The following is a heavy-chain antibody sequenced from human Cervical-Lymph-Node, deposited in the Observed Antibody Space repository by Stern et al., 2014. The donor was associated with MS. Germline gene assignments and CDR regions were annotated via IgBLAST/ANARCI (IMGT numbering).Heavy chain of an antibody. CDR1: GGPISSDDYY. V-gene: IGHV4-30-4*01. CDR3: AREKRVGLRNYYYGMDL. CDR2: IFYTGST. Sequence: QVQLQESGPRLVKPSQTLSLTCSVSGGPISSDDYYWTWIRQPPGKGLEWIGYIFYTGSTNYNPSLKSRITISIDTSKNQFSLKLPSVTGADTAVYYCAREKRVGLRNYYYGMDLWGQGTTVAVSS. D-gene: IGHD4-17*01. J-gene: IGHJ6*02.